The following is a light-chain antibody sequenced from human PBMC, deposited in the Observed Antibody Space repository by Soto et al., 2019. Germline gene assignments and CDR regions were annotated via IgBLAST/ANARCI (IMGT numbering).Light chain of an antibody. CDR3: SSYASSRSGEV. Sequence: QSALTQPASVSGSPGQSVTISCTGTSSDVGGYNDVSWYQQHPGKAPKLIIYDVSNRPSGVPDRFSGSKSGNTASLTISGLQAEDEADYYCSSYASSRSGEVFGGGTKLTVL. CDR2: DVS. CDR1: SSDVGGYND. V-gene: IGLV2-14*01. J-gene: IGLJ2*01.